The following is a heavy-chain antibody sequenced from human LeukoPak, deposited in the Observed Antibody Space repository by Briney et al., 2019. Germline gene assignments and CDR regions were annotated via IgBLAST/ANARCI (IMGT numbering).Heavy chain of an antibody. CDR2: IIPIFGTA. Sequence: SVKVSCKASGGTFSSYAISWVRQAPGQGLEWMGRIIPIFGTANYAQKLEGSVKITTDESTSTAYMELSSLRSEDTAVYYCARAPGYCSGGSCLDYWGQGTLVTVSS. V-gene: IGHV1-69*05. D-gene: IGHD2-15*01. CDR1: GGTFSSYA. J-gene: IGHJ4*02. CDR3: ARAPGYCSGGSCLDY.